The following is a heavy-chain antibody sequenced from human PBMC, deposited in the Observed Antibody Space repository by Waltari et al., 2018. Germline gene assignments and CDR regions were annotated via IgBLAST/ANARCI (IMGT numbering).Heavy chain of an antibody. CDR3: ARANYYGSGSYSLNYYYGMDV. CDR1: GGTFSSYA. J-gene: IGHJ6*02. Sequence: QVQLVQSGAEVKKPGSSVKVSCKASGGTFSSYAISWVRQAPGQGLEWMGGIIPIFGTANYAQKCQGRDTINADESTSTAYRELSSLRSEDTAVYYCARANYYGSGSYSLNYYYGMDVWGQGTTVTVSS. D-gene: IGHD3-10*01. CDR2: IIPIFGTA. V-gene: IGHV1-69*01.